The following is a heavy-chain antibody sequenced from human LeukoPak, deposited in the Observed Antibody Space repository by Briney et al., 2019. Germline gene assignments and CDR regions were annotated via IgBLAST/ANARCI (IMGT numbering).Heavy chain of an antibody. V-gene: IGHV4-34*01. CDR3: ARVVTAVYYFDY. Sequence: SETLSLTCAVYGGSFSGYYWSWIRQPPGKGLEWIGEINHSGSTNYNPPLKSRVTISVDTSKNQFSLKLSSVTAADTAVYYCARVVTAVYYFDYWGQGTLVTVSS. J-gene: IGHJ4*02. CDR2: INHSGST. CDR1: GGSFSGYY. D-gene: IGHD4-11*01.